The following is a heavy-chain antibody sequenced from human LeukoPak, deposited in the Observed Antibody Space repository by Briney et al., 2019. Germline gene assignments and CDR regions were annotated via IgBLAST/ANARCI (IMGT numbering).Heavy chain of an antibody. CDR2: MNPDSGNT. Sequence: GASVTVSCNASGYTFFNYDINWVRQATGQGPEWMGWMNPDSGNTGYAQKFQGRVTMTRDSSITTAYMELISLRFEDTAVYYCTRAIRHQLLSDYWGQGTLVTVSS. V-gene: IGHV1-8*02. CDR1: GYTFFNYD. CDR3: TRAIRHQLLSDY. J-gene: IGHJ4*02. D-gene: IGHD2-2*01.